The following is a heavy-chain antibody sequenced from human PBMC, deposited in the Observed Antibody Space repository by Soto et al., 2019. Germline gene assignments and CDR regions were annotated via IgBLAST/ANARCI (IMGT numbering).Heavy chain of an antibody. J-gene: IGHJ4*02. CDR3: AKKVTIYAVDPADY. V-gene: IGHV3-23*01. D-gene: IGHD3-3*01. CDR2: MSGSGDAA. CDR1: GFTFSDYG. Sequence: EVQLLESGGGLVQPGGSLRLSCAASGFTFSDYGMSWVRQAPGKGLEWVSVMSGSGDAAYYAYSVKGRFTISRDNSKKTLYLQMNSLRAEDTVVYFCAKKVTIYAVDPADYWGQGTQVAVSS.